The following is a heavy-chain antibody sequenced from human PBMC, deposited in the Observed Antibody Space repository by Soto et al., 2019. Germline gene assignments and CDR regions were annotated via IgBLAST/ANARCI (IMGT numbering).Heavy chain of an antibody. D-gene: IGHD3-3*01. Sequence: GGSLRLSCAASGFTFSSYWMSWVRQAPGKGLEWVANIKQDGSEKYYVDSVKGRFTISRDNAKNSLYLQMNSLRAEDTAVYYCARDNYDFWSGYYIGPHDYYYYYMDVWGKGTTVTVSS. V-gene: IGHV3-7*01. CDR3: ARDNYDFWSGYYIGPHDYYYYYMDV. J-gene: IGHJ6*03. CDR2: IKQDGSEK. CDR1: GFTFSSYW.